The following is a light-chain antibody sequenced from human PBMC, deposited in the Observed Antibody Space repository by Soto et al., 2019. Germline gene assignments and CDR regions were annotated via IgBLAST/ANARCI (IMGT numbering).Light chain of an antibody. CDR3: TSYVGSNIPVV. CDR2: EVS. V-gene: IGLV2-8*01. J-gene: IGLJ2*01. Sequence: QSALTQPPSASGSPGQSVTISCTGTSSDVGGYNFVSWYQQHPGKAPKLMIYEVSERPSGVPDRFSGSKSGNTASLTVSGLQADDEADYYCTSYVGSNIPVVFGGGTKLTVL. CDR1: SSDVGGYNF.